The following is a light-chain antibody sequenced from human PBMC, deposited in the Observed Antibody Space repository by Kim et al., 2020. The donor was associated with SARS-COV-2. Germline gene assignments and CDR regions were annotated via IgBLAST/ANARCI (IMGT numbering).Light chain of an antibody. CDR3: QVWDSSSDHAV. V-gene: IGLV3-21*04. CDR2: YDS. Sequence: SYELTQPPSVSVAPGKTVRITCGGNNIGSKSVHWYQQKPGQAPVLVIYYDSDRPSGIPERFSGSNSGNTATLTISRVEAGDEADYYCQVWDSSSDHAVFG. J-gene: IGLJ7*01. CDR1: NIGSKS.